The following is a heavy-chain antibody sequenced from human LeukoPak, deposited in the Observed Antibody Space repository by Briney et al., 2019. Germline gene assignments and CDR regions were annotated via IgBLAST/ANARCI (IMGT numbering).Heavy chain of an antibody. J-gene: IGHJ6*03. CDR2: INPNSGGT. CDR3: ARDTTERYYYYYMDV. D-gene: IGHD1-1*01. V-gene: IGHV1-2*02. CDR1: GYTFTGYY. Sequence: ASVEVSCKASGYTFTGYYMHWVRQAPGQGLEWMGWINPNSGGTNYAQKFQGRVTMTRDTSISTAYMELSRLRSDDTAVYYCARDTTERYYYYYMDVWGKGTTVTVSS.